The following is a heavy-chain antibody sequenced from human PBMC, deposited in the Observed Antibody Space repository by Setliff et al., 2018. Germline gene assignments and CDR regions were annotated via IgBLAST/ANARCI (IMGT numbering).Heavy chain of an antibody. Sequence: PSETLSLTCAVSGASISTNHYWGWIRQPPGKGLEWVGSMSYGGHTYYNPSLNSRVTISADTSRNHFSLRLTSVTAADTAVYYCARHGGWTPFDFWGQGALVTVSS. D-gene: IGHD2-15*01. CDR3: ARHGGWTPFDF. J-gene: IGHJ4*02. V-gene: IGHV4-39*01. CDR2: MSYGGHT. CDR1: GASISTNHY.